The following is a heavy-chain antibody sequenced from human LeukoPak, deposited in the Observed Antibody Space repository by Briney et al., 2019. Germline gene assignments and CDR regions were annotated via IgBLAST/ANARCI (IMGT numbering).Heavy chain of an antibody. V-gene: IGHV3-23*01. Sequence: GGSLRLSCAASGFTFSSYGMSWVRQAPGKGLEWVSAISGSGGSTYYADSVKGRFTIPRDNSKNTLYLQMTSLRAEDTAVYYCARDRQVKWLRYDAFDIWGRGTMVTVSS. CDR3: ARDRQVKWLRYDAFDI. CDR1: GFTFSSYG. J-gene: IGHJ3*02. CDR2: ISGSGGST. D-gene: IGHD5-12*01.